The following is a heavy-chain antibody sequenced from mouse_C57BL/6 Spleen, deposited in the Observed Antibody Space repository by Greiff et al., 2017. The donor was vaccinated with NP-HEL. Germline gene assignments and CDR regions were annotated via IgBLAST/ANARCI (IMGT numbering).Heavy chain of an antibody. CDR1: GYTFTSYW. CDR2: IYPSDSET. J-gene: IGHJ4*01. V-gene: IGHV1-61*01. D-gene: IGHD1-1*01. Sequence: QVQLKQPGAELVRPGSSVKLSCKASGYTFTSYWMDWVKQRPGQGLEWIGNIYPSDSETHYNQKFKDKATLTVDKSSSTAYMQLSSLTSEDSAVYYCARGAIYYYGSSYGYAMDYWGQGTSVTVSS. CDR3: ARGAIYYYGSSYGYAMDY.